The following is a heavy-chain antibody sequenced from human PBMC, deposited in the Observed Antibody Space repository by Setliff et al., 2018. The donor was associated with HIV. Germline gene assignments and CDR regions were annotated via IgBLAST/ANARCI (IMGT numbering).Heavy chain of an antibody. CDR3: ARKFRPGHGVDV. J-gene: IGHJ6*02. V-gene: IGHV3-30*02. CDR2: IRYDGSNQ. CDR1: GFTFGPFW. D-gene: IGHD3-10*01. Sequence: GGSLRLSCVASGFTFGPFWMQWVRQAPGKGLEWVAFIRYDGSNQYYADSVKGRFTISRDNSKNTLYLQMNSLRAEDTAIYYCARKFRPGHGVDVWGQGTTVTVSS.